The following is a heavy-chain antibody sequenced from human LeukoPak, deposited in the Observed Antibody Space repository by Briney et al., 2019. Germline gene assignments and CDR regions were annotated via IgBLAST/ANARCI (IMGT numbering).Heavy chain of an antibody. CDR2: IYISGCT. J-gene: IGHJ5*02. D-gene: IGHD2-21*02. CDR3: ARGGGDRNWFDP. V-gene: IGHV4-61*02. CDR1: GGSISSASYY. Sequence: SETLSLTCTVSGGSISSASYYWSWIRQPAGKGLEWIGRIYISGCTNYNPSLKSRVTISLDTSKNQFSLKLSSVTAADTAVYYCARGGGDRNWFDPWGHGTLVTVSS.